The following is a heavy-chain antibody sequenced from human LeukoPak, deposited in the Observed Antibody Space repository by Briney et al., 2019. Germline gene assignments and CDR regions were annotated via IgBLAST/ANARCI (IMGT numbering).Heavy chain of an antibody. D-gene: IGHD3-10*01. CDR1: GYSISSGYY. Sequence: SETLSLTCTVSGYSISSGYYWGWIRQPLGKGLGWIGSIYHSGSTNYNPSLMSRVTILVDTSKNQFSLKLSSVTAADTAVYFCARQNYGSAPLRYWGQGTLVTVSS. CDR2: IYHSGST. J-gene: IGHJ4*02. V-gene: IGHV4-38-2*02. CDR3: ARQNYGSAPLRY.